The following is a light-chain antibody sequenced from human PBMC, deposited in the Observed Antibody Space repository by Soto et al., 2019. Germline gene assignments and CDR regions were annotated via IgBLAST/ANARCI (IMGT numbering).Light chain of an antibody. CDR2: GAS. Sequence: EVVLTQSPCTLSLSPGERATLSCRASQSVSTSHLAWYQQKPGQAPRLLIYGASNRATGIPDRFSGSGSGTDFTLTISRLEPEDFAVYYCQLYDSSPTWTFGQGTKVDI. CDR3: QLYDSSPTWT. CDR1: QSVSTSH. J-gene: IGKJ1*01. V-gene: IGKV3-20*01.